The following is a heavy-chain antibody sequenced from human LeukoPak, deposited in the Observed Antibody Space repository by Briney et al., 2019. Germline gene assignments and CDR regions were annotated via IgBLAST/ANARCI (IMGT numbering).Heavy chain of an antibody. J-gene: IGHJ4*02. Sequence: PGGSLRLSCAASGFTVSSNYMSWVRQAPGKGLEWVSSISSTGSYIYYADSVKGRFTISRDNAKNSLFLQMNSLRVEDTAVYYCARDYDVLTGYAFDYWGQGTLVTVSS. CDR3: ARDYDVLTGYAFDY. D-gene: IGHD3-9*01. CDR2: ISSTGSYI. V-gene: IGHV3-21*01. CDR1: GFTVSSNY.